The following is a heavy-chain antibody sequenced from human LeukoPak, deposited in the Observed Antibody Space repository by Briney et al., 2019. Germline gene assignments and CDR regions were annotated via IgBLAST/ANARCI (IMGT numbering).Heavy chain of an antibody. D-gene: IGHD2-2*01. J-gene: IGHJ4*02. V-gene: IGHV3-30-3*01. CDR3: AKGGHFSFFDF. CDR2: ISYDGSNK. Sequence: GGSLRLSCAASGFTFSSYAMHWVRQAPGKGLEWVAVISYDGSNKYYADSVKGRFTISRDNSKNTQSLQMSSLRAEDTAVYYCAKGGHFSFFDFWGQGAPVTVSS. CDR1: GFTFSSYA.